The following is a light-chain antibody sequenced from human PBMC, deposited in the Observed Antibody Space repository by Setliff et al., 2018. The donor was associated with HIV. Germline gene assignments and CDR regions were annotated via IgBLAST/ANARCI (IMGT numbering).Light chain of an antibody. J-gene: IGLJ1*01. CDR1: SSDVGRYNY. CDR3: CSYARGSTYV. Sequence: QSVLTQPASVSGSTGQSITISCTGPSSDVGRYNYVSWYQQYPGRGPTLVIFDVSERPSGVSNRFSGSKSGNTASLIISGLQPDDEADYYCCSYARGSTYVFGSGTKGTVL. CDR2: DVS. V-gene: IGLV2-14*03.